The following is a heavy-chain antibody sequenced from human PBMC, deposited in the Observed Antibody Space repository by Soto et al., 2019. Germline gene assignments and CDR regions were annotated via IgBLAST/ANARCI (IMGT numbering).Heavy chain of an antibody. CDR2: IIPIFGTA. Sequence: SVKVCCKASGVTFSSYAMSWVRQSHGQGLEWMGGIIPIFGTANYAQKFQGRVTITADESTSTAYMELSSLRSEDTAMYYCAQSDPGYCSSTSCSHAAFEPWGQGTLVTVSS. CDR3: AQSDPGYCSSTSCSHAAFEP. CDR1: GVTFSSYA. J-gene: IGHJ5*02. D-gene: IGHD2-2*01. V-gene: IGHV1-69*13.